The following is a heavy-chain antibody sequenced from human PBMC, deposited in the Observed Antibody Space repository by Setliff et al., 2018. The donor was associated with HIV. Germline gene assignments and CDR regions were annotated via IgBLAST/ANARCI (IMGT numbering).Heavy chain of an antibody. Sequence: PSETLSLTCSVSGGSTTSGGYYWSWIRQHPGKGLEYIGYIYYSGSTYYKPSLKSRVTISVDTSKNQFSLKLSSVTAADTAVYYCARQGQLGSEWGQGTLVTVSS. V-gene: IGHV4-39*01. J-gene: IGHJ4*02. CDR3: ARQGQLGSE. CDR1: GGSTTSGGYY. D-gene: IGHD1-1*01. CDR2: IYYSGST.